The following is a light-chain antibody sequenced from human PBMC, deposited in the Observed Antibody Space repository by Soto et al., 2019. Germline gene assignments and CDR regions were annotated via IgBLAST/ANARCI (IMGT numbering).Light chain of an antibody. Sequence: SSELTQPPSVSVAPGQTARITCGGNNIGGKSLHWYQQKPGQAPVLVVYDDGDRPSGIPERFSGSNSGNTATLTISRVEAGDEADYYCQVWDNNYDHYVFGTGTKVTVL. V-gene: IGLV3-21*02. CDR1: NIGGKS. CDR3: QVWDNNYDHYV. J-gene: IGLJ1*01. CDR2: DDG.